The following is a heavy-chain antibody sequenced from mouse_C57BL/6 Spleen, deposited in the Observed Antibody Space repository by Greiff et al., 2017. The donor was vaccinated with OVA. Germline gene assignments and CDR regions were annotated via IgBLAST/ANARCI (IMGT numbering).Heavy chain of an antibody. J-gene: IGHJ4*01. CDR2: IDPSDSYT. Sequence: VQLQQPGAELVKPGASVKLSCKASGYTFTSYWMQWVKQRPGQGLEWIGEIDPSDSYTNYNQKFKGKATLTVDTSSSTAYMQLSSLTSEDSAVYDCARVHIATVGAEAMDYWGQGTSVTVSS. CDR3: ARVHIATVGAEAMDY. CDR1: GYTFTSYW. V-gene: IGHV1-50*01. D-gene: IGHD1-1*01.